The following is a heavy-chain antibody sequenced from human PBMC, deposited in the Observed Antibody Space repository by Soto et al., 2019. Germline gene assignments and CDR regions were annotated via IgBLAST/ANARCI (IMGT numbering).Heavy chain of an antibody. V-gene: IGHV1-46*01. CDR2: VNPSGGST. CDR1: GYIFTAYS. J-gene: IGHJ1*01. CDR3: AREENCSDGICYSEYFQR. D-gene: IGHD2-15*01. Sequence: ASVKVSCKASGYIFTAYSMHWVRQAPGQGLEWMGVVNPSGGSTNYAQKFQGRVTMTRDTSTSTVYMDLSSLTSEDTAVYYCAREENCSDGICYSEYFQRWGQGTLVTVSS.